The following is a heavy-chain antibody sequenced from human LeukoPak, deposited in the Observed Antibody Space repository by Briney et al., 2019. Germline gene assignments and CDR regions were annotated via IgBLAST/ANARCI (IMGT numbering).Heavy chain of an antibody. CDR3: ARGRYYFEY. CDR1: GFTFSSYA. V-gene: IGHV3-74*01. Sequence: GRSLRLSCAASGFTFSSYAMHWVRHAPGKGLVWVSRSNSDGITTSYADSVKGRFTISRDNAKNTLYLQMNSLRAEDTAVYYCARGRYYFEYWGQGTLVTVSS. CDR2: SNSDGITT. J-gene: IGHJ4*02.